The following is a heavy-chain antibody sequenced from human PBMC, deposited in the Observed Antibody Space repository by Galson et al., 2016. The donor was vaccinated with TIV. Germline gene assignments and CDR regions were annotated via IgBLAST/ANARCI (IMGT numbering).Heavy chain of an antibody. D-gene: IGHD6-19*01. CDR3: ARGATSDWPFDY. J-gene: IGHJ4*02. CDR1: GYTFTTYA. V-gene: IGHV1-3*01. Sequence: SVKVSCKASGYTFTTYAIHWVRQAPGHGLEWMGWINAGNGDTKYSQKFQGRVTISRDTSAGTAYMELSSLTSEDTATYYCARGATSDWPFDYWGQATLVTVSS. CDR2: INAGNGDT.